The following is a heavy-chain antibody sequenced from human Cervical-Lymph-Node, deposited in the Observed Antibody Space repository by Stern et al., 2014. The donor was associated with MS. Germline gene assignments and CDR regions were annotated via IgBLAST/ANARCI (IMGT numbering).Heavy chain of an antibody. CDR3: ARDKGIITAAGYYLDY. J-gene: IGHJ4*02. Sequence: MQLVESGAEVKEPGASVKVSCKASGYTFTNYYVNWVRQAPGQGIEWMGILNPSGVSPSYAQKFQGRLTMTRDTSTSPDYMELSSLRSEDTAVYFCARDKGIITAAGYYLDYWGQGTLVTVSS. CDR2: LNPSGVSP. CDR1: GYTFTNYY. D-gene: IGHD6-13*01. V-gene: IGHV1-46*03.